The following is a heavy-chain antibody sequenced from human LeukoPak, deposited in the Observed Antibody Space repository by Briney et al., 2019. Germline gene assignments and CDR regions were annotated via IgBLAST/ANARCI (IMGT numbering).Heavy chain of an antibody. Sequence: PGGSLRLSCAASGFTFNSYAVSWVRQAPGKGLKWVSSISGRGGNIYYGDSVKGQFTISRDNSKNTLYLQMNSLRAEDTAVYYCAKGDNSGWPNYFDHWGQGTLVTVSS. J-gene: IGHJ4*02. V-gene: IGHV3-23*01. CDR3: AKGDNSGWPNYFDH. CDR2: ISGRGGNI. D-gene: IGHD5-12*01. CDR1: GFTFNSYA.